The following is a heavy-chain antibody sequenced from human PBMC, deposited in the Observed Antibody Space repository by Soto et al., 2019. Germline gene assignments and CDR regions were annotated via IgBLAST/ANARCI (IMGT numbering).Heavy chain of an antibody. CDR3: ARDLPQAAVGLPTFYDAFDI. V-gene: IGHV1-18*01. J-gene: IGHJ3*02. D-gene: IGHD6-13*01. CDR2: ISAYNGNT. Sequence: ASVKVSCKASGYTFTSYGISWVRQAPGQGLEWMGWISAYNGNTNYAQKLQGRVTMTTDTSTSTAYMELRSLRSDDTAVYYCARDLPQAAVGLPTFYDAFDIWGQGTMVTVSS. CDR1: GYTFTSYG.